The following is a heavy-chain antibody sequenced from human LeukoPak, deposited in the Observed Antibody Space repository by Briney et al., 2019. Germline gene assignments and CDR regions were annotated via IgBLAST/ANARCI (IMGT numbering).Heavy chain of an antibody. CDR1: GYTFTSYG. CDR3: ARDSGYDSY. J-gene: IGHJ4*02. D-gene: IGHD5-12*01. V-gene: IGHV1-18*01. Sequence: ASVKVSCKASGYTFTSYGVSWVRQAPGQGLEWMGWISAYNGNTNYAQKFQGRVTMTRNTSISTAYMELSSLRSEDTAVYYCARDSGYDSYWGQGTLVTVSS. CDR2: ISAYNGNT.